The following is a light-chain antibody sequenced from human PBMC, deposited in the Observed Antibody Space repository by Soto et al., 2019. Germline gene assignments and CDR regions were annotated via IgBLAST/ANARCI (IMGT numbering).Light chain of an antibody. J-gene: IGLJ3*02. CDR3: TSYVGSDTWV. V-gene: IGLV2-8*01. Sequence: QSALTQPPSASGSPGQSVTISCTGTSSDVGAYKYVSWYQQYPGKAPKLMIYEVSKRPSGVPARFSGSKSGNTASLTVSGLQSEDAADYYCTSYVGSDTWVFGGGTKVTVL. CDR1: SSDVGAYKY. CDR2: EVS.